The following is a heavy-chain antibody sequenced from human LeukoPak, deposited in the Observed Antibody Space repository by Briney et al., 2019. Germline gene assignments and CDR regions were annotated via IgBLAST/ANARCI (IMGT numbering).Heavy chain of an antibody. CDR2: INSDGSST. CDR3: AKGSGSHYYYYYGMDV. V-gene: IGHV3-74*01. Sequence: PGGSLRLSCAASGFTFSSYWMHWVRQAPGKGLVWVSCINSDGSSTSYADSVKGRFTISRDNSKNTLYLQMNSLRAEDTAVYYCAKGSGSHYYYYYGMDVWGQGTTVTVSS. D-gene: IGHD3-10*01. J-gene: IGHJ6*02. CDR1: GFTFSSYW.